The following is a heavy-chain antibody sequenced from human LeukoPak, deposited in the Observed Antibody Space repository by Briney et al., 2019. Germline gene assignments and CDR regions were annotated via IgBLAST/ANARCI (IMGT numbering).Heavy chain of an antibody. Sequence: SETLSLTCTVSGGSISSSSYYLGWIRQPPGKGLEWIGSIYYSGSTYYNPSLKSRVTISVDTSKNQFSLKLSSLTAADTAVYYCARGPIAIQLWLLYYFDYWGQGTLVTVSS. CDR2: IYYSGST. D-gene: IGHD5-18*01. J-gene: IGHJ4*02. CDR3: ARGPIAIQLWLLYYFDY. CDR1: GGSISSSSYY. V-gene: IGHV4-39*07.